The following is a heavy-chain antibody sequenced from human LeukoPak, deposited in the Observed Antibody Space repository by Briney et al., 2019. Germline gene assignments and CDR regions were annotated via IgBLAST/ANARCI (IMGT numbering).Heavy chain of an antibody. J-gene: IGHJ3*02. V-gene: IGHV3-7*01. Sequence: GGSLRLSCAASGFTFSSYWMSWVRQAPGKGLEWVANIKQDGSEKYYVDSVKGRFTISRDNAKNSLYLQMNSLRAEDTAVYYCAKLGDMVRGVIITWAFDIWGQGTMVTVSS. CDR2: IKQDGSEK. D-gene: IGHD3-10*01. CDR1: GFTFSSYW. CDR3: AKLGDMVRGVIITWAFDI.